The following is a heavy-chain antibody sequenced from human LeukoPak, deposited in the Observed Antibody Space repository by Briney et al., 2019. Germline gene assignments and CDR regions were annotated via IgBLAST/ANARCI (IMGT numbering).Heavy chain of an antibody. V-gene: IGHV3-48*03. CDR2: ISSSGSTI. D-gene: IGHD4/OR15-4a*01. CDR1: GFTFSSYE. Sequence: GGSLRLSCAASGFTFSSYEMNWVRQAPGKGLEWVSYISSSGSTIYYADSVKGRFTISRDNAKNSLYLQMNSLRAEDTAVYYCARGQLVRHYYYGMDVWGQGTTVTVSS. J-gene: IGHJ6*02. CDR3: ARGQLVRHYYYGMDV.